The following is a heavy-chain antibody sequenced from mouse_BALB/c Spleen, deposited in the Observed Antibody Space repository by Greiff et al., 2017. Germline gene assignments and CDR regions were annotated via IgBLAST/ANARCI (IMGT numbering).Heavy chain of an antibody. Sequence: QVQLQQSGAELVRPGVSVKISCKGSGYTFTDYAMHWVKQSPAKSLEWIGVISTYYGDASYNQKFKGKATMTVDKSSSTAYMELARLTSEDSAIYYCAISYGNYGEDYYAMDYWGQGTSVTVSS. CDR1: GYTFTDYA. CDR2: ISTYYGDA. D-gene: IGHD2-1*01. CDR3: AISYGNYGEDYYAMDY. J-gene: IGHJ4*01. V-gene: IGHV1S137*01.